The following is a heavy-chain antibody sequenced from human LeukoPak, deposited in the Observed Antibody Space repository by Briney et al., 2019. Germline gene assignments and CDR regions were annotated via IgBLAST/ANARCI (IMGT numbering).Heavy chain of an antibody. D-gene: IGHD2-2*02. CDR1: GFTFSSYG. J-gene: IGHJ6*03. V-gene: IGHV3-30*02. CDR3: AKAGWSCSSTSCYTSHYYYYMDV. CDR2: IRYDGSNK. Sequence: GGSLRLSCAASGFTFSSYGMHWVRQAPGKGLEWVAFIRYDGSNKYYADSVKGRFTISRDNPKNTLYLQMNSLRAEDTAVYYCAKAGWSCSSTSCYTSHYYYYMDVWGKGTTVTVSS.